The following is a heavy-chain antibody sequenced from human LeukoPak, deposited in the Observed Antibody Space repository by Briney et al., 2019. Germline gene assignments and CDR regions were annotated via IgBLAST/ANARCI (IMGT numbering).Heavy chain of an antibody. Sequence: PSETLSLTCTVSGGSISSYYWSWIRQPPGKGLEWIGYIYYSGNTYYNPSLKSRVTISVDTSKNQFSLMVNSVTAADTAVYYCAREVPYYGSSGYYLDYWGQGTLVTVSS. CDR1: GGSISSYY. D-gene: IGHD3-22*01. CDR2: IYYSGNT. J-gene: IGHJ4*02. CDR3: AREVPYYGSSGYYLDY. V-gene: IGHV4-59*06.